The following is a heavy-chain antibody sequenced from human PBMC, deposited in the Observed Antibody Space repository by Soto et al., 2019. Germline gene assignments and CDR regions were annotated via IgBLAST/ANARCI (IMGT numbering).Heavy chain of an antibody. D-gene: IGHD6-19*01. Sequence: VQLVESGGGLVQPGGSLRLSCVASGFSLANYPMNWVRQTPGKGLEWISYSRPRGDTIYYADSVEGRFTISRDNARNSLSLHMSSLRDEDSALYYCAKGPHTNVGWPYYFESWGQGVPVTVSS. J-gene: IGHJ4*02. CDR3: AKGPHTNVGWPYYFES. CDR1: GFSLANYP. V-gene: IGHV3-48*02. CDR2: SRPRGDTI.